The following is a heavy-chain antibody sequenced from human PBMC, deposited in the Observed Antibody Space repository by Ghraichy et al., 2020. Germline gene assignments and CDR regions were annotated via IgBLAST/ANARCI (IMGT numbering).Heavy chain of an antibody. Sequence: GSLRLSCAASGFTFSSYSMNWVRQAPGKGLEWVSSISSSSSYIYYADSVKGRFTISRDNAKNSLYLQMNSLRAEDTAVYYCARVIAAAGSYGMDVWGQGTTVPVPS. J-gene: IGHJ6*02. CDR2: ISSSSSYI. CDR3: ARVIAAAGSYGMDV. D-gene: IGHD6-13*01. V-gene: IGHV3-21*01. CDR1: GFTFSSYS.